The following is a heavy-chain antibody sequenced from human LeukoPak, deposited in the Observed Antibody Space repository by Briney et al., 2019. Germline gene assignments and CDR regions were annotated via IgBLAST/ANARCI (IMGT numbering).Heavy chain of an antibody. J-gene: IGHJ4*02. CDR3: AREVRSSGSY. D-gene: IGHD1-26*01. CDR1: GFTFSTTA. CDR2: ISGSGVI. Sequence: GGSLRLSCVASGFTFSTTAMTWVRQAPGKGLEWVSGISGSGVIDYAESVKGRFTISRDNSKNTLYLQMNSLRAEDTAVYYCAREVRSSGSYWGQGTLVTVSS. V-gene: IGHV3-23*01.